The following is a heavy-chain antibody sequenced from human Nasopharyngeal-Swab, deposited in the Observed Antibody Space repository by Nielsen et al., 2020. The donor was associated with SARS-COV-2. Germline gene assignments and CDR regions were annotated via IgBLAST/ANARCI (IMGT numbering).Heavy chain of an antibody. Sequence: GESLNISCAASGFTVSSNYMTWVSQAPGKGLEWVSIIYSGGNTYHADSVKGRFTISRDNSKNTLFLQMNSLRADDTAVYYCARGVNPPPDYWGQGTLVIVSS. V-gene: IGHV3-53*01. J-gene: IGHJ4*02. D-gene: IGHD1-14*01. CDR1: GFTVSSNY. CDR2: IYSGGNT. CDR3: ARGVNPPPDY.